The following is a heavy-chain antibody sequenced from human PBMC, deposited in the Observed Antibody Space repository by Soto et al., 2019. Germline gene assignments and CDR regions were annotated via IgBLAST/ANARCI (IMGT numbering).Heavy chain of an antibody. Sequence: PGGSLRLSCAASGFSFSAYNMNWVRQAPGMGLEWVSSVSPSLSYIYYADSVKGRFTISRDNAENSLYLQMNSLRAEDTAVYYCARDRCFNGVCYSHYYGMDVWGQGTTVTVSS. D-gene: IGHD2-8*01. J-gene: IGHJ6*02. CDR3: ARDRCFNGVCYSHYYGMDV. CDR1: GFSFSAYN. V-gene: IGHV3-21*01. CDR2: VSPSLSYI.